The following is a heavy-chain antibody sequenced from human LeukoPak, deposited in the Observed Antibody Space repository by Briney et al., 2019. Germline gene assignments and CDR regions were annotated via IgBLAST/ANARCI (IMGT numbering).Heavy chain of an antibody. CDR3: ARDNDSRDPPHFDY. CDR1: GFTFSDYN. D-gene: IGHD3-16*01. Sequence: GGSLRLSCAASGFTFSDYNMRWIRQAPGKGLEWVSSISRSGSTKYYADSVKGRFTISRDNAKNSLFLQMNSLRSEDTAVYYCARDNDSRDPPHFDYWGQGTLVTVSS. CDR2: ISRSGSTK. J-gene: IGHJ4*02. V-gene: IGHV3-11*01.